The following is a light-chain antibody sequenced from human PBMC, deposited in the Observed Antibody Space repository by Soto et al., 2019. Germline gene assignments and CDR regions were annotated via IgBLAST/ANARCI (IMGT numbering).Light chain of an antibody. V-gene: IGKV3-20*01. CDR2: GAS. CDR1: QSVTNNF. Sequence: EIVLTQSPGTLSLSPGERATLSCRASQSVTNNFLAWYQQKPGQAPRLLIYGASNRATGIPDRFSGSGSGTDFTLTISGLEPEDFAVYFCQQYGDSTPFGQGTKVEIK. J-gene: IGKJ1*01. CDR3: QQYGDSTP.